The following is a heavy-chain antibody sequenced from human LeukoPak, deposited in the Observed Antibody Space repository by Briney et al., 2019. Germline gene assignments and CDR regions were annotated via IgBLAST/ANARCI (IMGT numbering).Heavy chain of an antibody. CDR3: ARARRMDV. CDR1: GGSISSSSYY. Sequence: PSETLSLTCTVSGGSISSSSYYWGWIRQPPGKGLEWIGSIYYSGSTYYNPSLKSRVTISVDTSKNQFSPKLSSVTAADMAVYYCARARRMDVWGKGTTVTVSS. V-gene: IGHV4-39*07. J-gene: IGHJ6*04. CDR2: IYYSGST.